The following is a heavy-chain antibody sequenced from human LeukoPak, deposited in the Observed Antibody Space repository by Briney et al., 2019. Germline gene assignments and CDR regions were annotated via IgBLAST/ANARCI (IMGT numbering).Heavy chain of an antibody. CDR2: IYYSGST. D-gene: IGHD2-2*01. V-gene: IGHV4-61*01. CDR1: GGSVSSGSYY. J-gene: IGHJ5*02. CDR3: ARGPIVVVPAANNWFDP. Sequence: SETLSLTCTVSGGSVSSGSYYWSWIRQPPGKGLEWIGYIYYSGSTNYNPSLKSRVTISVDTSKNQFSLKLSSVTAADTAVYYCARGPIVVVPAANNWFDPWGQGTLVTVSS.